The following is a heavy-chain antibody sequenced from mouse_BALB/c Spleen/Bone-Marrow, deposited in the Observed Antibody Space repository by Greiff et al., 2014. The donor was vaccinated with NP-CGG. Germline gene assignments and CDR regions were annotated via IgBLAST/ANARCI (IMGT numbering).Heavy chain of an antibody. V-gene: IGHV7-3*02. CDR1: GFTFTDYY. Sequence: VQLQQSGGGLVQPGGSLRLSCATSGFTFTDYYMNWVRQPPGKALEWLGFIRNKANGYTTEYSASVKGRFTISRDNSQNILYFQMNTRRAEDSATDYCAREKGRVFFDYWGQGTTLTVSS. J-gene: IGHJ2*01. CDR3: AREKGRVFFDY. CDR2: IRNKANGYTT.